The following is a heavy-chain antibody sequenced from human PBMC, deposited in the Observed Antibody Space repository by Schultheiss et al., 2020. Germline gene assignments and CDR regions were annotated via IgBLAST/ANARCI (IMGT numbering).Heavy chain of an antibody. D-gene: IGHD3-10*01. CDR2: IWYDGSNK. Sequence: WGSMRLSCAASGFTFSSYGMHWVRQAPGKGLEWVAVIWYDGSNKYYADSVKGRFTISRDNSKNTLYLQMNSLRAEDTALYYCARDPMVRGINNAFDIWGQGTMVTVSS. J-gene: IGHJ3*02. CDR3: ARDPMVRGINNAFDI. V-gene: IGHV3-33*01. CDR1: GFTFSSYG.